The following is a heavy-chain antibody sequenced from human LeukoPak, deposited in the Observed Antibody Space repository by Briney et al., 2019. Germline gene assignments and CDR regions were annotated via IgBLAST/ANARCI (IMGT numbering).Heavy chain of an antibody. CDR2: IKSKTDGGTT. CDR3: TTDPAAGSYNWFDP. CDR1: GFTFSNAW. Sequence: GGSLRLSCADSGFTFSNAWMSWVRQAPGKGLEWVGRIKSKTDGGTTDYAAPVKGRFTISRDDSKNTLYLQMNSLKTEDTAVYYCTTDPAAGSYNWFDPWGQGTLVTVSS. J-gene: IGHJ5*02. D-gene: IGHD6-13*01. V-gene: IGHV3-15*01.